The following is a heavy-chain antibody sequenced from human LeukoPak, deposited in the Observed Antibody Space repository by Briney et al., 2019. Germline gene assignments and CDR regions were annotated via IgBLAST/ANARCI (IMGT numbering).Heavy chain of an antibody. V-gene: IGHV4-59*12. D-gene: IGHD6-13*01. CDR1: GGSISSYY. J-gene: IGHJ5*02. CDR2: IYYSGST. CDR3: ARALAAAGTDSLDWFDP. Sequence: SETLSLTCTVSGGSISSYYWSWIRQPPGKGLEWIGYIYYSGSTNYNPSLKSRVTISVDKSKNQFSLKLTSVTAADTAVYYCARALAAAGTDSLDWFDPWGQGTLVTVSS.